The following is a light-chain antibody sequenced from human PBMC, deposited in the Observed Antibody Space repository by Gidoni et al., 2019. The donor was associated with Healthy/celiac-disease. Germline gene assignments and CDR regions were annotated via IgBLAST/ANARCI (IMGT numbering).Light chain of an antibody. CDR1: QSLLHSNGYNY. CDR2: LGS. J-gene: IGKJ2*01. V-gene: IGKV2-28*01. Sequence: SCRSSQSLLHSNGYNYLDWYLQKPGQSPQLLIYLGSNRASGVPDRFSGSGSGTDFTLKISRVEAEDVGVYYCMQALQTPYTFXQXTKLXIK. CDR3: MQALQTPYT.